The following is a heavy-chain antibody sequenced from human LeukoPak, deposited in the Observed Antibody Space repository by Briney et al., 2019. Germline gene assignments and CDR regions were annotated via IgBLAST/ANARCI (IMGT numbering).Heavy chain of an antibody. CDR2: IYYSGST. J-gene: IGHJ4*02. Sequence: SETLSLTGTVSGGSISSYYWSWIRQPPGKGLEWIGYIYYSGSTNYNPSLKSRVTISVDTSKNQFSLKLSSVTAADTAVYYCARSHFAPYFDYWGQGTLVTVSS. V-gene: IGHV4-59*01. D-gene: IGHD3-3*02. CDR1: GGSISSYY. CDR3: ARSHFAPYFDY.